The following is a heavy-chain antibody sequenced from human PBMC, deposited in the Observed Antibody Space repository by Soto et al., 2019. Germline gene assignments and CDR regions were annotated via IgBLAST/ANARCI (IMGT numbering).Heavy chain of an antibody. J-gene: IGHJ4*02. CDR1: GDSISSYY. V-gene: IGHV4-59*01. Sequence: QVQLQESGPGLVKPSETLSLTCAVSGDSISSYYCMWIRQPPGQGLESIGYLYYGRRSSYHPSLKSRVPLSVAASKNQCTLTLSSMTAADTAVYYCAVRSMAVVPEYWGQGTLVTVS. D-gene: IGHD3-22*01. CDR3: AVRSMAVVPEY. CDR2: LYYGRRS.